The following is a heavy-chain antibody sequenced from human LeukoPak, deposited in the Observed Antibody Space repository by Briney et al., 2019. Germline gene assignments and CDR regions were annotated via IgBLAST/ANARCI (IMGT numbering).Heavy chain of an antibody. CDR3: ALGYCGGGSCYAREYFQH. Sequence: KPSETLSLTCTVSGGSASSDNYYWTWIRQPPGKGLEWIGYIYYSGSTYYNPSLKSRVTISVDTSKNQFSLRLSSVTAADTAVYYCALGYCGGGSCYAREYFQHWGQGTLVTVSS. CDR2: IYYSGST. J-gene: IGHJ1*01. V-gene: IGHV4-61*01. CDR1: GGSASSDNYY. D-gene: IGHD2-15*01.